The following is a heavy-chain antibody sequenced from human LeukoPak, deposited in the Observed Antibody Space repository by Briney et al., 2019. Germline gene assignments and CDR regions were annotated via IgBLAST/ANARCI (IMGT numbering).Heavy chain of an antibody. CDR1: GGSISSGGYY. Sequence: PSETLSLTCTVSGGSISSGGYYWSWIRQHPRKGLEWIVYIYYSGSTYYNPSLKSRVTISVDTSKNQFSLKLSSVTAADTAVYYCARERGYGDYPELYFDYWGQGTLVTVSS. D-gene: IGHD5-12*01. CDR2: IYYSGST. J-gene: IGHJ4*02. CDR3: ARERGYGDYPELYFDY. V-gene: IGHV4-31*03.